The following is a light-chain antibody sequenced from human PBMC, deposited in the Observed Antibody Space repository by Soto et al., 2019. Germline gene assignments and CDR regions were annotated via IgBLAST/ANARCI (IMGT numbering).Light chain of an antibody. CDR1: QSVGRNY. V-gene: IGKV3-20*01. Sequence: EIVLTQSPGTLSLSPGERATLSCRASQSVGRNYLAWYQQKPGQAPRLLIHGASNRATGIPDRFSGSGSGTDFTLTISRREPEDFAVYYCQQYASSPLTFGGGTKVEIK. CDR3: QQYASSPLT. CDR2: GAS. J-gene: IGKJ4*01.